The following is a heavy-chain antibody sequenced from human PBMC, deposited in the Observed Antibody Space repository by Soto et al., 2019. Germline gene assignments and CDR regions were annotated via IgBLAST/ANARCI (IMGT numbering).Heavy chain of an antibody. J-gene: IGHJ4*02. CDR2: ISGSGGST. D-gene: IGHD5-12*01. CDR3: AKGARDGYTLWVFDY. V-gene: IGHV3-23*01. Sequence: GGSLRFSCAASGFTFSSYAMSWVRQAPGKGLEWVSAISGSGGSTYYADSVKGRFTISRDNSKNTLYLQMNSLRAEDTAVYYCAKGARDGYTLWVFDYWGQGTLVTVSS. CDR1: GFTFSSYA.